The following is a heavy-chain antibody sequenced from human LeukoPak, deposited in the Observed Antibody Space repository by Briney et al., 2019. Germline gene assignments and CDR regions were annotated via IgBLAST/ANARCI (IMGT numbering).Heavy chain of an antibody. Sequence: GGSLRLSCAASGFTFRTYAMSWVRQAPGKGLEWVSGISGSDDSTYYADSVKGRFTISRDNSKNTLYLQMNSLRAEDTAVYYCAKRSGDYYYYGMDVWGQGITVTVSS. CDR2: ISGSDDST. CDR1: GFTFRTYA. CDR3: AKRSGDYYYYGMDV. J-gene: IGHJ6*02. D-gene: IGHD4-17*01. V-gene: IGHV3-23*01.